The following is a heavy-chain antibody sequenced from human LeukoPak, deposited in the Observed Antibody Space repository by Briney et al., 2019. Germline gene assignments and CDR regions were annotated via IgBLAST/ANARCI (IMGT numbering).Heavy chain of an antibody. J-gene: IGHJ4*02. CDR3: ARGLAYCGGDCYAR. Sequence: ASVKVSCKASGYTFTGYYMHWVRQAPGQGLEWMGWMNPNSGNTGYAQKFQGRVTMTRNTSISTAYMELSSLRSEDTAVYYCARGLAYCGGDCYARWGQGTLVTVSS. D-gene: IGHD2-21*02. V-gene: IGHV1-8*02. CDR1: GYTFTGYY. CDR2: MNPNSGNT.